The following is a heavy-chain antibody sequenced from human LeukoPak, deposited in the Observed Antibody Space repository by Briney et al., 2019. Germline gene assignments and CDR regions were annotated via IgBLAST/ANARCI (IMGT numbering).Heavy chain of an antibody. CDR3: GRDYEERTTDY. J-gene: IGHJ4*02. Sequence: GRFTISRDNAKNLLYLQMNSLRAEDTAVYYFGRDYEERTTDYWGQGTLVTVSS. V-gene: IGHV3-21*06. D-gene: IGHD3-16*01.